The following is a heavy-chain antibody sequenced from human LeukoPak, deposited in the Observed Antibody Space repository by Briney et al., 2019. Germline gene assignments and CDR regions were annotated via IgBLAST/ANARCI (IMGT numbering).Heavy chain of an antibody. Sequence: ASVKVSCKASGGTFSSYATSWVRQAPGQGLEWMGGIIPIFGTANYAQKFQGRVTMTTDTSTSTAYMELRSLRSDDTAVYYCARNYGDYVGYFDYWGQGTLVTVSS. V-gene: IGHV1-69*05. CDR2: IIPIFGTA. CDR1: GGTFSSYA. CDR3: ARNYGDYVGYFDY. J-gene: IGHJ4*02. D-gene: IGHD4-17*01.